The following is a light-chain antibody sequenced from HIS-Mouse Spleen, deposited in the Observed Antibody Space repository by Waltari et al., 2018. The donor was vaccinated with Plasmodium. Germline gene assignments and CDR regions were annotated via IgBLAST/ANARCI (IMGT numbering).Light chain of an antibody. CDR1: QSVSSSY. CDR3: QQYGSSPLT. CDR2: GAS. J-gene: IGKJ4*01. Sequence: EIVLTQSPGTLSLSPGERATLSCRASQSVSSSYLAWYQQNPGQAPRRLIYGASSRATGIPDRFGGSGSGTDFTLTISRLEPEDFAVYYCQQYGSSPLTFGGGTKVEIK. V-gene: IGKV3-20*01.